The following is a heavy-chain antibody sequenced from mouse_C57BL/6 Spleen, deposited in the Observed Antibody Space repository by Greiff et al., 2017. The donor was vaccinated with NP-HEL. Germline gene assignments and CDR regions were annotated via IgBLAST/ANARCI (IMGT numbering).Heavy chain of an antibody. J-gene: IGHJ4*01. D-gene: IGHD2-4*01. V-gene: IGHV5-17*01. CDR2: ISSGSSTT. CDR3: ARGDYDDYAMDY. Sequence: EVMLVESGGGLVKPGGSLKLSCAASGFTFSDYGMHWVRQAPEKGLEWVAYISSGSSTTYYADTVKGRFTISRDNAKNTLFLQMTSLRSEDTAMYYCARGDYDDYAMDYWGQGTSVTVSS. CDR1: GFTFSDYG.